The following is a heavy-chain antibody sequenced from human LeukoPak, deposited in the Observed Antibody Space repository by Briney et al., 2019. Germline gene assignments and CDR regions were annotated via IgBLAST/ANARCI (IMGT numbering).Heavy chain of an antibody. J-gene: IGHJ4*02. CDR1: GGSISSYY. Sequence: SSETLSLTCTVSGGSISSYYWSWIRQPPGKGLEWIGYIYYSGSTNYNPSIKSRVTMSVDTSKNQFSLKLNSVTAADTAVYYCARHRSKWLQSSFDYWGQGTLVTVSS. CDR2: IYYSGST. D-gene: IGHD5-24*01. CDR3: ARHRSKWLQSSFDY. V-gene: IGHV4-59*08.